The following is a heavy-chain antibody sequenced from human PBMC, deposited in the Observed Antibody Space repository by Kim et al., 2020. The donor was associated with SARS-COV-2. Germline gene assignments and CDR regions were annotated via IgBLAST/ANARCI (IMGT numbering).Heavy chain of an antibody. J-gene: IGHJ4*02. D-gene: IGHD3-9*01. V-gene: IGHV3-53*01. CDR2: IYSGGST. Sequence: GGSLRLSCAASGFTVSSNYMSWVRQAPGKGLEWVSVIYSGGSTYYADSVKGRFTISRDNSKNTLYLQMNSLRAEDTAVYYCARDRGDSDILTGYAYWGQGTLVTVSS. CDR3: ARDRGDSDILTGYAY. CDR1: GFTVSSNY.